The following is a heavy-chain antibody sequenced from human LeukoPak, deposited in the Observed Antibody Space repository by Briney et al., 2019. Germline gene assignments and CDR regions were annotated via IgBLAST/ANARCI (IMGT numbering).Heavy chain of an antibody. J-gene: IGHJ4*02. Sequence: PSETLSLTCTVSGGSIGSGSYYWSWIRQPAGKGLEWIGRIYTSGSTNYNPSLKSRVTISVDTSKNQFSLKLSSVTAADTAVYYCAREAGYSAFDYWGQGTLVTVSS. D-gene: IGHD3-22*01. V-gene: IGHV4-61*02. CDR1: GGSIGSGSYY. CDR2: IYTSGST. CDR3: AREAGYSAFDY.